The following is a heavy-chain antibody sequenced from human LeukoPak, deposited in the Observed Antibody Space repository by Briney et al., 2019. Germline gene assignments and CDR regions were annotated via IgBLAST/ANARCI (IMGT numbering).Heavy chain of an antibody. CDR2: IYTSGST. Sequence: SETLSLTCTVSGGSISSYYWSWIRQPAGKGLEWIGRIYTSGSTNYNPSLKSRVTMSVDTSKNQFSLKLTSVTAADTAVYYCARHGIFYDTSGYTNWFDPWGQGTLVTVSS. CDR3: ARHGIFYDTSGYTNWFDP. CDR1: GGSISSYY. V-gene: IGHV4-4*07. J-gene: IGHJ5*02. D-gene: IGHD3-22*01.